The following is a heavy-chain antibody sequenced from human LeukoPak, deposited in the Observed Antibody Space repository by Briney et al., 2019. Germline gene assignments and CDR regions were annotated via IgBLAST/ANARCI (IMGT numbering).Heavy chain of an antibody. CDR1: GYTFTGYY. D-gene: IGHD3-22*01. CDR2: INPNSGGT. CDR3: ARTKYDSSGYYYRY. J-gene: IGHJ4*02. V-gene: IGHV1-2*02. Sequence: ASVKVSCKASGYTFTGYYMHWVRQAPGQGLELMGWINPNSGGTNYAQKFQGRVTMTRDTSISTAYMELSRLRSDDTAVYYCARTKYDSSGYYYRYWGQGTLVTVSS.